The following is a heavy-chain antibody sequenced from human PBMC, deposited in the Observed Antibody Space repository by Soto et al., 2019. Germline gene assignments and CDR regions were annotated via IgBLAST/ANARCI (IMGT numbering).Heavy chain of an antibody. Sequence: SVKVSCKASGGTFSSYAISWVRQAPGQGLEWMGGIIPIFGTADYAQKFQGRVTITADESTSTAYMELSSLRSEDTAVYYCARSYGIVGATYYFDYWGQGTLVTVSS. V-gene: IGHV1-69*13. D-gene: IGHD1-26*01. CDR2: IIPIFGTA. CDR3: ARSYGIVGATYYFDY. J-gene: IGHJ4*02. CDR1: GGTFSSYA.